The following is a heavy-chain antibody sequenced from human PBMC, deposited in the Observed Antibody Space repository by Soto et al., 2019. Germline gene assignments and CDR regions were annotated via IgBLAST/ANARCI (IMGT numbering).Heavy chain of an antibody. CDR3: ARAKGWVYYYYYGMDV. V-gene: IGHV3-30-3*01. J-gene: IGHJ6*02. D-gene: IGHD1-26*01. CDR2: ISYDGSNK. CDR1: GFTFSSYA. Sequence: PGGSLRLSCAASGFTFSSYAMHWVRQAPGKGLEWVAVISYDGSNKYYADSVKGRFTTSRDNSKNTLYLQMNSLRAEDTAVYYCARAKGWVYYYYYGMDVWGQGTTVTVSS.